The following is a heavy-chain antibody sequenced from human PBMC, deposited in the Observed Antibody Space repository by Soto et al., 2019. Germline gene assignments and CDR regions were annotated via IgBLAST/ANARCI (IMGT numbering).Heavy chain of an antibody. Sequence: PGGSLRLSCAASGFTFSEHYMSWIRQAPGKGLEWLSYISNSGSPIYHADSVKGRFTISRDNAKNSLYLQMNSLRAEDTAVYYCARRDGEVWGQGTTATVSS. V-gene: IGHV3-11*01. CDR2: ISNSGSPI. CDR1: GFTFSEHY. J-gene: IGHJ6*02. CDR3: ARRDGEV.